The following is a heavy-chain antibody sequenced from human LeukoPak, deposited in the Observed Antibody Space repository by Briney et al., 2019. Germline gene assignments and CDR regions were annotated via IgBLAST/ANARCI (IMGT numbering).Heavy chain of an antibody. CDR1: GGSISSSSYY. D-gene: IGHD5-12*01. V-gene: IGHV4-39*07. CDR3: ASRATYPSYLADY. CDR2: IYYSGST. Sequence: KASETLSLTCTVSGGSISSSSYYWGWIRQPPGKGLEWIGSIYYSGSTNYNPSLKSRVTISVDTSKNQFSLKLSSVTAADTAVYYCASRATYPSYLADYWGQGTLVTVSS. J-gene: IGHJ4*02.